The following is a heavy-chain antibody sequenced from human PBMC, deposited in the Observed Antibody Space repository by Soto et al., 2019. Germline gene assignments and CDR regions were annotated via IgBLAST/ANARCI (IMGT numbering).Heavy chain of an antibody. CDR2: ISSGSRYT. CDR1: GFTFSDYY. Sequence: LRLSCAASGFTFSDYYMSWIRQAPGIGLEGVSCISSGSRYTNYADSVKGRFTVSRENAKNSLYIQMNSLRAGDTAVYYCARDPYIPMVRGAPPRPYYYYYGMDVWGQGTTVTVSS. CDR3: ARDPYIPMVRGAPPRPYYYYYGMDV. D-gene: IGHD3-10*01. V-gene: IGHV3-11*06. J-gene: IGHJ6*02.